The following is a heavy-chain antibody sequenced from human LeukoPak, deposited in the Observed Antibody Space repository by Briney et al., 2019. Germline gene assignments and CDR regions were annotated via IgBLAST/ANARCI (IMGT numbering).Heavy chain of an antibody. Sequence: GGSLRLSCAASGFTFSSYSMSWVRQAPGKGLEWVSSISSSSSYIYYADSVKGRLTISRDNAKNSLYLQMNSLRAEDTAVYYCAKEDYGDYEYYFDYWGQGTLVTVSS. D-gene: IGHD4-17*01. V-gene: IGHV3-21*04. J-gene: IGHJ4*02. CDR1: GFTFSSYS. CDR3: AKEDYGDYEYYFDY. CDR2: ISSSSSYI.